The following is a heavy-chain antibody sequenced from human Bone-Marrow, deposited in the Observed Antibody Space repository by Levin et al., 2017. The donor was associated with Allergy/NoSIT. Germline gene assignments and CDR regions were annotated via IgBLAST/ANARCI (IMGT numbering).Heavy chain of an antibody. Sequence: PGESLKISCAASGFTFSRYAMSWVRQAPGKGLEWVSAMSGSGVSTHYADSVKGRFTISRDNSKNTLYLQMNSLRAEDTAVYYCAKDLRQGYSSGSYYFDYWGQGTLVTVSS. J-gene: IGHJ4*02. CDR2: MSGSGVST. D-gene: IGHD5-18*01. CDR1: GFTFSRYA. CDR3: AKDLRQGYSSGSYYFDY. V-gene: IGHV3-23*01.